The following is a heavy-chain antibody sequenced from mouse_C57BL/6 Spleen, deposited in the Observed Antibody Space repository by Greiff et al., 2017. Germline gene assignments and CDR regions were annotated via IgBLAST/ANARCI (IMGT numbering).Heavy chain of an antibody. V-gene: IGHV5-4*01. Sequence: EVKLVESGGGLVKPGGSLKLSCAASGFTFSSYAMSWVRQTPEKRLEWVATISDGGSYTYYPDNVKGRFTISRDNAKNNLYLQMSHLKSEDTAMYYCARDGGGNWYFDVWGTGTTVTVSS. CDR3: ARDGGGNWYFDV. CDR1: GFTFSSYA. CDR2: ISDGGSYT. J-gene: IGHJ1*03.